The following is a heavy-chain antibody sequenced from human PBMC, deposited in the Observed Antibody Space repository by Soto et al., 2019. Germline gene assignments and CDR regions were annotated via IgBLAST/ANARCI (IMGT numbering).Heavy chain of an antibody. J-gene: IGHJ3*02. V-gene: IGHV4-31*03. D-gene: IGHD5-12*01. CDR3: AREEMATNIDI. CDR1: GGSISSGGYY. CDR2: IYYSGST. Sequence: QVQLQESGPGLVKPSQTLSLTCTVSGGSISSGGYYWSWIRQHPGKGLEWIGYIYYSGSTYYNPSLKRRVTISVDTSKNQFSLKLSSVTAAATAVYYCAREEMATNIDIWGQGTMVTVSS.